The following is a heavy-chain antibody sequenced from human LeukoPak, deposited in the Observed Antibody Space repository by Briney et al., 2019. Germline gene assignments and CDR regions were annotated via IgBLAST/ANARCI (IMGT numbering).Heavy chain of an antibody. Sequence: MSSETLSLTCTFSGSISSSAYYWGWIRQPPGKGVEWIGSIYYGGSTYYNPSLTSRVTISVDTSKNQFSLKLSSVTAADTAVYYCARDRGNTATTHDAFDSWGQGTMVTVSS. CDR1: GSISSSAYY. V-gene: IGHV4-39*07. J-gene: IGHJ3*02. CDR3: ARDRGNTATTHDAFDS. D-gene: IGHD4-11*01. CDR2: IYYGGST.